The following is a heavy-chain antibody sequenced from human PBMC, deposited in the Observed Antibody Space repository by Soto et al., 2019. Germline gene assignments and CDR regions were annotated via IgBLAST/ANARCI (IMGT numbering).Heavy chain of an antibody. V-gene: IGHV4-34*01. J-gene: IGHJ6*02. CDR3: ARDRSLLWFGDRIFGMDV. CDR1: GGSFSGYY. Sequence: SETLSLTCAVYGGSFSGYYWTWIRQPPGTGLEWIGEINHSGSTNYNPSLKSRVTISVDTSKNQFSLKLTSVTAADTAVYYCARDRSLLWFGDRIFGMDVWGQGTTVTVSS. D-gene: IGHD3-10*01. CDR2: INHSGST.